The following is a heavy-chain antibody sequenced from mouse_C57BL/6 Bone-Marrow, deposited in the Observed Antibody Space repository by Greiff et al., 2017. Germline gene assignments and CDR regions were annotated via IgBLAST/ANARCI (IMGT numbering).Heavy chain of an antibody. Sequence: QVQLQQSGAELVKPGASVKMSCKASGYTFTSYWITWVKQRPGQGLEWIGDIYPGSGSTNYNEKFKSKATLTVDTSSSTAYMQLSSLTSEDSAVYYCALIYYYGSQAWFAYWGQGTLVTVSA. CDR2: IYPGSGST. CDR1: GYTFTSYW. CDR3: ALIYYYGSQAWFAY. D-gene: IGHD1-1*01. J-gene: IGHJ3*01. V-gene: IGHV1-55*01.